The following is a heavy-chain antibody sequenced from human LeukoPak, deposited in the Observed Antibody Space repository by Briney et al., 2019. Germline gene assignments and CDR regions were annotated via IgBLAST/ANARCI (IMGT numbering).Heavy chain of an antibody. J-gene: IGHJ4*02. CDR2: INHSGST. D-gene: IGHD3-3*01. V-gene: IGHV4-34*01. Sequence: PSETLSLTCAVYGGSVSGYYWSWIRQPPGKGLEWIGEINHSGSTNYNPSLKSRVTISVDTSKNQFSLKLSSVTAADTAVYYCARRVKSFWSGYYHFDYWGQGTLVTVSS. CDR3: ARRVKSFWSGYYHFDY. CDR1: GGSVSGYY.